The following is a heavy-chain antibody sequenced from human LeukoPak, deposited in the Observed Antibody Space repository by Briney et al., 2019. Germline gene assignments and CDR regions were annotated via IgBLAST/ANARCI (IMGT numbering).Heavy chain of an antibody. V-gene: IGHV3-23*01. D-gene: IGHD3-10*01. CDR2: ISGSGGST. Sequence: PGGSLRLSCAASGFTFSSYAMSWVRQAPGKGLEWVSAISGSGGSTYYADSVKGRFTISRDNSKNTLYLQMNSLRAEDTAVYYCAKDMVRGVTLTIICDYWGQGTLVTVSS. J-gene: IGHJ4*02. CDR1: GFTFSSYA. CDR3: AKDMVRGVTLTIICDY.